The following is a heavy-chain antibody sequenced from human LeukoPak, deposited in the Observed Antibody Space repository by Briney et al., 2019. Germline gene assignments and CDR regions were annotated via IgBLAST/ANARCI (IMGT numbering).Heavy chain of an antibody. V-gene: IGHV1-8*01. CDR2: MNPNSGNT. Sequence: GASVKVSCKASGYTFTSYDINWVRQATGQGLEWMGWMNPNSGNTGYAQKFQGRVTMTRNTSISTAYMELSSLRSEDTAVYYCARVGIAVAGPLYYYYYGMDVWGQGTTVTVSS. D-gene: IGHD6-19*01. J-gene: IGHJ6*02. CDR3: ARVGIAVAGPLYYYYYGMDV. CDR1: GYTFTSYD.